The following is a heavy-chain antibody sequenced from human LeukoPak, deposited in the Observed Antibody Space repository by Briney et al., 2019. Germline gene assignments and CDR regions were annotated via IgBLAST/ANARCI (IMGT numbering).Heavy chain of an antibody. V-gene: IGHV4-39*01. J-gene: IGHJ4*02. CDR3: ARHGMYSGSYYWDY. CDR2: IYYSGST. D-gene: IGHD1-26*01. CDR1: GGSISSSSYY. Sequence: NPSETLSLTCTVSGGSISSSSYYWGWIRQPPGKGLEWIGSIYYSGSTYYNPSLKSRVTISVDTSKNQFSLKLSSVTAADTAVYYCARHGMYSGSYYWDYWGQGTLVTVSS.